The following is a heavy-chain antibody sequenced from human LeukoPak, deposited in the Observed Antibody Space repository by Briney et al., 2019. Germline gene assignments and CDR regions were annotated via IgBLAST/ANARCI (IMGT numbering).Heavy chain of an antibody. CDR2: IIPIFGTA. CDR3: ARDRDYSGSYHDPIDAFDI. CDR1: GGTFSSYA. D-gene: IGHD1-26*01. J-gene: IGHJ3*02. Sequence: SVKVSCKASGGTFSSYAISWVRQAPGQGLEWMGGIIPIFGTANYAQKFQGRVTITTDESTSTAYMELSSLRSEDTAVYYCARDRDYSGSYHDPIDAFDIWGQGTMVTVSS. V-gene: IGHV1-69*05.